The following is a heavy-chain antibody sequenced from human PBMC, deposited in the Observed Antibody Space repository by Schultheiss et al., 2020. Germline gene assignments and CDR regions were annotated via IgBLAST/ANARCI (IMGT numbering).Heavy chain of an antibody. CDR2: IYYSGST. J-gene: IGHJ5*02. Sequence: SQTLSLTCTVSGGSISSYYWSWIRQPAGKGLEWIGYIYYSGSTNYNPSLRSRLTMSVDTSKNQFSLKLSSVTAADTAVYYCASAGMVSYNWFDPWGQGTLVTVSS. D-gene: IGHD6-13*01. CDR1: GGSISSYY. V-gene: IGHV4-59*08. CDR3: ASAGMVSYNWFDP.